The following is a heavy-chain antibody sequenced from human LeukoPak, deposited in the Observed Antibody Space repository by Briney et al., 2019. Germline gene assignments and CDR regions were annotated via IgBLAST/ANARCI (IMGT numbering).Heavy chain of an antibody. CDR1: GGSFSGYY. Sequence: SETLSLTCAVYGGSFSGYYRSWIRQPPGKGLEWIGEINHSGSTNYNPSLKSRVTISVDTSKNQFSLKLSSVTAADTAVYYCARGLGSSSLRYWGQGTLVTVSS. J-gene: IGHJ4*02. V-gene: IGHV4-34*01. CDR2: INHSGST. D-gene: IGHD6-13*01. CDR3: ARGLGSSSLRY.